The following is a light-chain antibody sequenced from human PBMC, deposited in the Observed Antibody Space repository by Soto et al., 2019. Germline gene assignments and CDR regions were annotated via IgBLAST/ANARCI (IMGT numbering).Light chain of an antibody. J-gene: IGKJ5*01. CDR2: DAS. CDR1: QSISFY. V-gene: IGKV3-11*01. Sequence: EIVLAQSPSTLSLSPGERATLSCRASQSISFYLTWYQHKPGQAPRLLIYDASNRATGLPARFSGSGYGTDFTLTISSLEPEDFAVYYCQQRSNWPTFGQGTRLEI. CDR3: QQRSNWPT.